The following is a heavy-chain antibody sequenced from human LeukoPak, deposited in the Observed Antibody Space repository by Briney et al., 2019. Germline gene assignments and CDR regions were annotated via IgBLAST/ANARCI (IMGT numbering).Heavy chain of an antibody. CDR1: GFIFDNYA. CDR2: ISWNSDTI. Sequence: PGGSLRLSCAASGFIFDNYAMHWVRQGPGKGLEWVSGISWNSDTIGYADSVTGRITIPRDNAKKSLYLQMNSLRAEDTALYYCVKAGGAGSYYNWFDSWGQGTLVTVSS. V-gene: IGHV3-9*01. D-gene: IGHD3-10*01. J-gene: IGHJ5*01. CDR3: VKAGGAGSYYNWFDS.